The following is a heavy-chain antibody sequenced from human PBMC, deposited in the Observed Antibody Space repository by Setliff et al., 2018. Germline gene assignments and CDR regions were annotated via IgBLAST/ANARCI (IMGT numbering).Heavy chain of an antibody. CDR1: GGSLTQRY. D-gene: IGHD4-17*01. Sequence: ASETLSLTCTLSGGSLTQRYWSWVRQPPGKGLEWIGYVYYNGNTNYNPSLQSRVSISVDTSKNQLSLKLDSSTAADTAVYFCARLTRTVTHFDYWGQGALVTVSS. V-gene: IGHV4-59*11. J-gene: IGHJ4*02. CDR2: VYYNGNT. CDR3: ARLTRTVTHFDY.